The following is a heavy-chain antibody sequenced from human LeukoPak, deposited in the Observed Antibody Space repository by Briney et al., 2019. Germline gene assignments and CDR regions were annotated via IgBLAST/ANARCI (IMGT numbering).Heavy chain of an antibody. CDR2: IYYSGST. D-gene: IGHD2-21*01. Sequence: SETLSLTCAVSGGSISSGGYYWGWIRQPPGKGLEWIGSIYYSGSTYYNPSLKSRVTISVDTSKNQFSLKLSSVTAADTAVYYCARDGGIGMDVWGQGTTVTVSS. V-gene: IGHV4-39*07. CDR1: GGSISSGGYY. J-gene: IGHJ6*02. CDR3: ARDGGIGMDV.